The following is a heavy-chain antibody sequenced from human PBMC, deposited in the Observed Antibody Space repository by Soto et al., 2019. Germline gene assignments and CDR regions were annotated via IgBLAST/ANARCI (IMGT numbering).Heavy chain of an antibody. J-gene: IGHJ5*02. CDR1: GFTFSSYG. CDR3: ARDRDSSSSRTYNWFFRTGEYNWFDP. V-gene: IGHV3-33*01. D-gene: IGHD6-6*01. CDR2: IWYDGSNK. Sequence: GGSLRLSCAASGFTFSSYGMHWVRQAPGKGLEWVAVIWYDGSNKYYADSVKGRFTISRDNSKNTLYLQMNSLRAEDTAVYYCARDRDSSSSRTYNWFFRTGEYNWFDPWGQGTLVTVSS.